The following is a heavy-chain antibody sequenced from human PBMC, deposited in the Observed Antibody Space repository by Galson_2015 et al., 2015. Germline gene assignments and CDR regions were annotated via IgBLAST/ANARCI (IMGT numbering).Heavy chain of an antibody. CDR2: ITSSSTPI. V-gene: IGHV3-48*02. J-gene: IGHJ4*02. CDR3: AREHDYGLRREEYYFDF. D-gene: IGHD4-17*01. Sequence: SLRLSCAASGFTFSIYSMNWVRQAPGKGLEWISYITSSSTPISYADSVKGRFTISRDNAKNSLYLQMNSLRDEDTAVYYCAREHDYGLRREEYYFDFWGQGTLVTVSS. CDR1: GFTFSIYS.